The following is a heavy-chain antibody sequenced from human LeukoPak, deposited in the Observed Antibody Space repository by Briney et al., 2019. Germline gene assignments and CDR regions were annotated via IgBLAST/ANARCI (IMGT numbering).Heavy chain of an antibody. CDR1: GFPFSSFA. J-gene: IGHJ3*02. D-gene: IGHD5-18*01. CDR3: AKDTCIQLWLSAFDI. Sequence: GGPLRLSCAASGFPFSSFAMSWVREAPGGGLEWVSAISGSGGSTYCADSVERRFTIPRDNSKNTLYLQMNSQRAEDTAVYYCAKDTCIQLWLSAFDIWGQGTMVTVSS. V-gene: IGHV3-23*01. CDR2: ISGSGGST.